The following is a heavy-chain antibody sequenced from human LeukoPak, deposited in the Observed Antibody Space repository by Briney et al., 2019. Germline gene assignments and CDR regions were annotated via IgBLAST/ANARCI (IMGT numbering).Heavy chain of an antibody. CDR2: INVVNGAI. D-gene: IGHD6-13*01. Sequence: TGGSLRLSCATSGFTLRYYQMNWVRQAPGKGLEWVSYINVVNGAIYYADSVKGRFTISGDIATNSVYLQMNSLRAEDTALYYCVRDRSAGPFDYWGQGTLVTVSS. CDR1: GFTLRYYQ. J-gene: IGHJ4*02. CDR3: VRDRSAGPFDY. V-gene: IGHV3-48*01.